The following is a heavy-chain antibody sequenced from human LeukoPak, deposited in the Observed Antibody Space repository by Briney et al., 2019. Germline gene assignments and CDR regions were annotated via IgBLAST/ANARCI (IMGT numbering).Heavy chain of an antibody. J-gene: IGHJ5*02. CDR3: ARESPLGGSSA. CDR1: GFTFSSYS. D-gene: IGHD1-26*01. CDR2: ISSSSSYI. V-gene: IGHV3-21*01. Sequence: GGSLRLSCAASGFTFSSYSMNWVRQAPGKGLEWVSSISSSSSYIYYADSVKGRFTISRDNAKNSLYLQMNSLRAEDTAVYYCARESPLGGSSAWGQGTLVTVSS.